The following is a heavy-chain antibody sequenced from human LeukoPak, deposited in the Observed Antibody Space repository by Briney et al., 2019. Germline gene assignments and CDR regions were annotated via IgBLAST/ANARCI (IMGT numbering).Heavy chain of an antibody. J-gene: IGHJ3*01. V-gene: IGHV4-34*01. CDR1: GGSFSGYY. CDR2: INHSGST. D-gene: IGHD5-24*01. Sequence: PSETLSLTCAVYGGSFSGYYWSWIRQPPGKGLEWIGEINHSGSTNYNPSLKSRVTISEDTSKNQFSLNLTSVTTADTAVYYCAMKAVPRPRLHDAFDFWGQGTVVSVSS. CDR3: AMKAVPRPRLHDAFDF.